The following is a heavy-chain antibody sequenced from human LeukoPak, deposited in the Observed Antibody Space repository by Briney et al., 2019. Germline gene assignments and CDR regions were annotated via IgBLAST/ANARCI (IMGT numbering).Heavy chain of an antibody. V-gene: IGHV3-30*02. Sequence: PGGSLRLSCAASGFTFSSYGMHWVRQAPGKGLEWVAFIRYDGSNKYYADSVKGRFTISRDNSKNTLYLQMNSLRAEDTAVYYCAKDGVDGYSGYDLDYFDYWGQGTLVTVSS. J-gene: IGHJ4*02. CDR1: GFTFSSYG. CDR3: AKDGVDGYSGYDLDYFDY. D-gene: IGHD5-12*01. CDR2: IRYDGSNK.